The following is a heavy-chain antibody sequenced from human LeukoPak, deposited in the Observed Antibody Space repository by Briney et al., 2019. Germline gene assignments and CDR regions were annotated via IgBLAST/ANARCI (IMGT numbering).Heavy chain of an antibody. D-gene: IGHD1-20*01. CDR1: GYSISSGYY. V-gene: IGHV4-38-2*02. Sequence: SETLSLTCTVSGYSISSGYYWGWIRPPPGKGLEWIGSIYHSGSTYYNPSLKSRVTISVDTSKNQFSLKLSSVTAADTAVYYCARVLGGITGRGYFDYWGQGTLVTVSS. J-gene: IGHJ4*02. CDR3: ARVLGGITGRGYFDY. CDR2: IYHSGST.